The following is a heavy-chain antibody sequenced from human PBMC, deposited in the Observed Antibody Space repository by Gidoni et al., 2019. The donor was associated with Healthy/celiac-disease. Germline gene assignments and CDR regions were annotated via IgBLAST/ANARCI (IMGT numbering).Heavy chain of an antibody. Sequence: QVQLVESGGGVVQPGRSLRLSCAASGFTFSSYAMNWVRQAPGKGLEWVAVISYDGSNKYYADSVKGRFTISRDNSKNTLYLQMNSLRAEDTAVYYCATLEVPDYGDYVFDYWGQGTLVTVSS. V-gene: IGHV3-30-3*01. D-gene: IGHD4-17*01. CDR3: ATLEVPDYGDYVFDY. J-gene: IGHJ4*02. CDR1: GFTFSSYA. CDR2: ISYDGSNK.